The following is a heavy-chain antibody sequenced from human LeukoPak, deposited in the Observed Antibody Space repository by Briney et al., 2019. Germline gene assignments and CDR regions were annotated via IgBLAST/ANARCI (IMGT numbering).Heavy chain of an antibody. J-gene: IGHJ6*02. CDR2: IYYSGST. D-gene: IGHD6-25*01. CDR1: GGSISSGGYY. Sequence: SETLSLTCTVSGGSISSGGYYWSWIRQHPGKGLEWIGYIYYSGSTYYNPSLKSRVTTSVDTSKNQFSLKLSSVTAADTAVYYCARDRPIRDGFYYGMDVWGQGTTVTVSS. CDR3: ARDRPIRDGFYYGMDV. V-gene: IGHV4-31*03.